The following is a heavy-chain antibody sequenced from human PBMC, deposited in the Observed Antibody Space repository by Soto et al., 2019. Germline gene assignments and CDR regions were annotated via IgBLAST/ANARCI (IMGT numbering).Heavy chain of an antibody. D-gene: IGHD6-19*01. CDR2: INHSGST. J-gene: IGHJ5*02. CDR1: GGSFSGYY. V-gene: IGHV4-34*01. CDR3: ARGESRYNSGP. Sequence: SETLSLTCAVYGGSFSGYYWSWIRQPPGKGLEWSGEINHSGSTNYNPSLKSRVTISVDTSKNQFSLKLSSVAAADTAIYYCARGESRYNSGPWGQGTLVTVSS.